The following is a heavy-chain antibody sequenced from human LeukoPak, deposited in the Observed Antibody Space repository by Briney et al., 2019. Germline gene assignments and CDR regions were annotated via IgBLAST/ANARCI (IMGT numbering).Heavy chain of an antibody. Sequence: ASVNVSCKASGYTFTDYYMHWVRQAPGQGLEWMGLINPNSGVTSYAQKFQDRGTITSDRSIITASVELRRLRSDDKVVYCCARDSSVHAFDMWGQGTMVTVSS. V-gene: IGHV1-2*02. CDR1: GYTFTDYY. CDR3: ARDSSVHAFDM. CDR2: INPNSGVT. J-gene: IGHJ3*02. D-gene: IGHD6-19*01.